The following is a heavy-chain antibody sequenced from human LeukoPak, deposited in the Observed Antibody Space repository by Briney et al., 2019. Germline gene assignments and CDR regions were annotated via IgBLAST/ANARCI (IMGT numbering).Heavy chain of an antibody. J-gene: IGHJ3*02. V-gene: IGHV1-8*01. CDR3: ASLTYYYDSSGYYSGAFDI. D-gene: IGHD3-22*01. CDR2: MNPNSGNA. CDR1: GYTFTSYD. Sequence: ASVKVSCKASGYTFTSYDINWVRQATGQGLEWMGWMNPNSGNAGYAQKFQGRVTMTRNTSISTAYMELSSLRSEDTAVYYCASLTYYYDSSGYYSGAFDIWGQGTMVTVSS.